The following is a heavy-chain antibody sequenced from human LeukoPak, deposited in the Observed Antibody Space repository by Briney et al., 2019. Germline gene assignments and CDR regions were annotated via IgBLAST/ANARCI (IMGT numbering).Heavy chain of an antibody. J-gene: IGHJ6*03. CDR3: AREGKRITMVRGVITPRGYYYMDV. D-gene: IGHD3-10*01. CDR1: GFTFSSYA. CDR2: TRNKANSYTT. V-gene: IGHV3-72*01. Sequence: PGGSLRLSCLASGFTFSSYAMDWVRQAPGKGLEWVGRTRNKANSYTTEYAASVKGRFTISRDDSKNSLYLQMNSLKNEDTAVYYCAREGKRITMVRGVITPRGYYYMDVWGKGTTVTVSS.